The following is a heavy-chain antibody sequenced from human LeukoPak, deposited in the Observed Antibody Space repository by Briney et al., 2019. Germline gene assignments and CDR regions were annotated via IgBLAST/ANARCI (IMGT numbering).Heavy chain of an antibody. CDR2: ISAYNGNT. V-gene: IGHV1-18*01. Sequence: ASVKVSCKASGYPSYNFGLTWVRQAPGQGLGWMGWISAYNGNTNYAQKFRGRLTMTTDTSTTTAYLELRSLKSDDTAVYYCARDRLGGDLTGESLYWGQGTLVTVSS. CDR3: ARDRLGGDLTGESLY. D-gene: IGHD4-17*01. J-gene: IGHJ4*02. CDR1: GYPSYNFG.